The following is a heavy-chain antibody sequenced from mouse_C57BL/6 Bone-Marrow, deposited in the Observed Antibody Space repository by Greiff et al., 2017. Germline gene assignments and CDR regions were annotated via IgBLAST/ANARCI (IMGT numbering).Heavy chain of an antibody. CDR2: IYPRSGTT. J-gene: IGHJ2*01. CDR1: GYTFTSYG. Sequence: VQLQQSGAELARPGASVKMSCKASGYTFTSYGISWVKQRTGQGLEWIGEIYPRSGTTNYNEKFKGKATLTADKSSSTAYMELRSLTSEDSAVYFCARREYGSRNFDYWGQGTTLTVSS. CDR3: ARREYGSRNFDY. V-gene: IGHV1-81*01. D-gene: IGHD1-1*01.